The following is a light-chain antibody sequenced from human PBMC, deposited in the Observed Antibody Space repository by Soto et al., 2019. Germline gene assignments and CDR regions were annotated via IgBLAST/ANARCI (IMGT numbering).Light chain of an antibody. CDR2: DVS. CDR3: SSYTSSSNWV. J-gene: IGLJ3*02. V-gene: IGLV2-14*01. Sequence: QSALTQPASVSGSPGQSIAISCTGTSSDVGGYNYVSWYQQHPGKTPNLMIYDVSNRPSGVSNRFSGSKSGNTASLTISVLQAEDEADYYCSSYTSSSNWVFGGGTQLTVL. CDR1: SSDVGGYNY.